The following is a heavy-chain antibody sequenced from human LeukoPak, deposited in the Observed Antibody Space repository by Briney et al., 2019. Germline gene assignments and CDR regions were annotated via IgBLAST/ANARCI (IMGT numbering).Heavy chain of an antibody. V-gene: IGHV4-34*01. CDR2: IYHSGST. CDR1: GGSFSGYY. D-gene: IGHD1-26*01. Sequence: KPSETLSLTCAAYGGSFSGYYWSWIRQPPGKGLEWIGEIYHSGSTNYNPSLKSRVTISVDKSKNQFSLKLSSVTAADTAVYYCARVDYSGSYYFDYWGQGTLVTVSS. J-gene: IGHJ4*02. CDR3: ARVDYSGSYYFDY.